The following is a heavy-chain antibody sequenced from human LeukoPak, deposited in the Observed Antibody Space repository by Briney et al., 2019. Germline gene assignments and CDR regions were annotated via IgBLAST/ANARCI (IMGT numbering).Heavy chain of an antibody. Sequence: ASVKVSCKASGYTFTGYYMHWVRQAPGQGLEWMGWINPNSGGTNYAQKFQGRVTMTRDTSISTAYMELSRLRSDDTAVYYCARDREYYYDSSGYYNWFDPWGQGTLVTVSS. J-gene: IGHJ5*02. D-gene: IGHD3-22*01. CDR3: ARDREYYYDSSGYYNWFDP. CDR1: GYTFTGYY. V-gene: IGHV1-2*02. CDR2: INPNSGGT.